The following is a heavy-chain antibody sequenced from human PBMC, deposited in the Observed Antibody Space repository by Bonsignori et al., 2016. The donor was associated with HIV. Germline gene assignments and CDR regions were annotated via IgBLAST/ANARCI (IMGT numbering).Heavy chain of an antibody. CDR1: GYTFTGNF. D-gene: IGHD3-22*01. Sequence: ASVKVSCKASGYTFTGNFIHWVRQAPGQGLEWMGWINPKIGNSHYAQKFQGRVTLTGDTSISTVYLELSSLGSDDTAVYYCATESGRRIYYDSSGYLHYWGQGTLVTVSS. J-gene: IGHJ4*02. CDR3: ATESGRRIYYDSSGYLHY. V-gene: IGHV1-2*02. CDR2: INPKIGNS.